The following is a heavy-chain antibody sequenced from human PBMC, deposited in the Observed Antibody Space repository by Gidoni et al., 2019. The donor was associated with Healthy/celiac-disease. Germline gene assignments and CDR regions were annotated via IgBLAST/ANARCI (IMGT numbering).Heavy chain of an antibody. CDR2: ISWNSGSI. J-gene: IGHJ6*02. D-gene: IGHD6-13*01. CDR3: AKDIDQSSSPHGFDV. Sequence: VQLVVSGGGVVQPGSSLRLSCAASGFTCDDYAIYVVWQAPGKSLECVSGISWNSGSIGYADSVKGRFTISRDNTKNSLLLQMNSLRAEDAALYYCAKDIDQSSSPHGFDVWGQGTTVTVSS. CDR1: GFTCDDYA. V-gene: IGHV3-9*01.